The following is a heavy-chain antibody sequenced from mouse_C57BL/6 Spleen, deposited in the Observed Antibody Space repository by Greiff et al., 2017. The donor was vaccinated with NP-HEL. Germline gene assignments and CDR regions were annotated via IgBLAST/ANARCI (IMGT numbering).Heavy chain of an antibody. Sequence: VQLKESGPGLVKPSQSLSLTCSVTGYSITSGYYWNWIRQFPGNKLEWMGYISYDGSNNYNPSLKNRISITRDTSKNQFFLKLNSVTTEDTATYYCARDRGSKYFDVWGTGTTVTVSS. D-gene: IGHD2-5*01. CDR1: GYSITSGYY. V-gene: IGHV3-6*01. CDR3: ARDRGSKYFDV. J-gene: IGHJ1*03. CDR2: ISYDGSN.